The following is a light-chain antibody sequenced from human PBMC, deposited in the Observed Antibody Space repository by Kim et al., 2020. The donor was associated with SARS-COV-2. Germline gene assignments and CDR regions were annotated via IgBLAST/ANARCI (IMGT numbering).Light chain of an antibody. CDR3: QQYSAFPLT. CDR2: GAS. Sequence: DIQMTQSPSSLSASVGDRVTITCRASQDIGDYLAWFQQIPGKAPKSLIYGASILQPDVSPRFSGSGSGAEFSLTINSLQPEDFATYYCQQYSAFPLTFGQGTRLEIK. CDR1: QDIGDY. J-gene: IGKJ5*01. V-gene: IGKV1-16*01.